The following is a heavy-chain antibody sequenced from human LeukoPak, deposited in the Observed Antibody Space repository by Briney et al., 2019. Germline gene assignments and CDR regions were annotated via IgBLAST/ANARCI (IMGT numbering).Heavy chain of an antibody. V-gene: IGHV1-46*01. CDR3: ARADVVVAAPFDY. CDR1: GYTFTSYA. CDR2: INPSGGST. D-gene: IGHD2-15*01. Sequence: ASVKVSCKDSGYTFTSYAMNWVRQAPGQGLEWRGIINPSGGSTSYAQKFQGRVTMTRDMSTSTAYMELSSLRSEDTAVYYCARADVVVAAPFDYWGQGTLVTVSS. J-gene: IGHJ4*02.